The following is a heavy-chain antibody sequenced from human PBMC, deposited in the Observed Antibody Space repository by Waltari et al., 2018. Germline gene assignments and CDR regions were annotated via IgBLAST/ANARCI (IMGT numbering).Heavy chain of an antibody. Sequence: QVQLVQSGSELKKPGASVKVSCKASGYTFTSYAMNWVRQAPGQGLEWMGWINTNTGNPTYAQGFTGRFVYSVDTTGSTAYLQISSLKAEDTAGYYCARVREPPSYYYYYGMDVWGQGTTVTVSS. D-gene: IGHD1-26*01. V-gene: IGHV7-4-1*02. CDR2: INTNTGNP. CDR1: GYTFTSYA. J-gene: IGHJ6*02. CDR3: ARVREPPSYYYYYGMDV.